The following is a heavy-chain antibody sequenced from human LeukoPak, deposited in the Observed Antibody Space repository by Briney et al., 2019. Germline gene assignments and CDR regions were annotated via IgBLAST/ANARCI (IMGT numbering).Heavy chain of an antibody. CDR3: ARAVTTREYYFDY. D-gene: IGHD4-11*01. CDR2: IYYSGST. Sequence: PSETLSLTCAVSGGSISSSNWWSWVRQPPGKGLEWIGSIYYSGSTYYNPSLKSRVTISVDTSKNQFSLKLSSVTAADTAVYYCARAVTTREYYFDYWGQGTLVTVSS. V-gene: IGHV4-4*02. CDR1: GGSISSSNW. J-gene: IGHJ4*02.